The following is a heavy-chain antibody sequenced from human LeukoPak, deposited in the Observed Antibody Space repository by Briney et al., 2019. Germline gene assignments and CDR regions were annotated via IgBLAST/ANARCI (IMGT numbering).Heavy chain of an antibody. CDR1: GFTFSSYS. D-gene: IGHD3-22*01. Sequence: TGGSLRLSCAASGFTFSSYSMNWVRQAPGKGLEWVSYISSSSSTIYYADSVKGRFTISRDNAKNSPYLQMNSLRAEDTAVYYCASLPYYDTYYFDYWGQGTLVTVSS. CDR2: ISSSSSTI. J-gene: IGHJ4*02. V-gene: IGHV3-48*04. CDR3: ASLPYYDTYYFDY.